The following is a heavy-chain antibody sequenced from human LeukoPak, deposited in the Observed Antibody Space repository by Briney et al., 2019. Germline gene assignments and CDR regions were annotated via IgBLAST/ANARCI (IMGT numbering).Heavy chain of an antibody. CDR2: ICYSGTT. CDR3: ARGGVAAKYYFDY. J-gene: IGHJ4*02. Sequence: PSETLSLTCTVSGISISPLYWGWIRQPPRKGLEFIGYICYSGTTDYNPSLRSRVTLSVDTSKNQFSLKLSSVTAADTAVYYCARGGVAAKYYFDYWGPGTLDTVSS. D-gene: IGHD3-10*01. V-gene: IGHV4-59*11. CDR1: GISISPLY.